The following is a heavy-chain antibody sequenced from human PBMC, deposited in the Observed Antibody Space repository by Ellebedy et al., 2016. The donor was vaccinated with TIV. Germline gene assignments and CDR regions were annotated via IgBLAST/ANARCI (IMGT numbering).Heavy chain of an antibody. Sequence: GESLKISCAASGFAVNGYYITWVRQAPGKGLAWFSVIFTRDVTSYTDSVRGRFTISRGTYKNTVNLQMNSLRVEDTAIYYCAVVDFCWGQGTLVTVSS. CDR1: GFAVNGYY. J-gene: IGHJ4*02. CDR2: IFTRDVT. D-gene: IGHD2-15*01. V-gene: IGHV3-53*01. CDR3: AVVDFC.